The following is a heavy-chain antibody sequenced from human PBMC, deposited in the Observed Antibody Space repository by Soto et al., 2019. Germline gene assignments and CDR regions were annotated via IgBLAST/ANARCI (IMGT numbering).Heavy chain of an antibody. J-gene: IGHJ5*02. V-gene: IGHV3-23*01. D-gene: IGHD5-12*01. Sequence: PGGSLRLSCAASGFTFSSYAMSWVRQAPGKGLEWVSAISGSGGSTYYADSVKGRFTISRDNSKNTLYLQMNSLRAEDTAVYYCAKDGDIVATSPYNWFDPWGQGTLVTVSS. CDR2: ISGSGGST. CDR3: AKDGDIVATSPYNWFDP. CDR1: GFTFSSYA.